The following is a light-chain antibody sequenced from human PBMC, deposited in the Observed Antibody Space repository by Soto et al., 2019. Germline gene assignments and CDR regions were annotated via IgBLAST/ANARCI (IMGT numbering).Light chain of an antibody. CDR1: SGHSSYI. CDR2: LEGSGSY. V-gene: IGLV4-60*03. Sequence: QPVLTQSSSASASLGSSVKLTCTLSSGHSSYIIAWHQQQPGKAPPYLMKLEGSGSYNKGSGVPDRFSGSSSGADRYLTISSLQSEDEADYYCETWDSNTHWVFGGGTKLTVL. CDR3: ETWDSNTHWV. J-gene: IGLJ3*02.